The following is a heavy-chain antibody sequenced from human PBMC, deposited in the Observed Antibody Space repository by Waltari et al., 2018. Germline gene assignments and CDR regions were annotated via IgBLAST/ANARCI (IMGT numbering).Heavy chain of an antibody. J-gene: IGHJ4*02. D-gene: IGHD6-13*01. CDR3: ARLGAAGFDY. CDR2: MYYSGST. Sequence: QVQLQESGPGLVKPSETLSLTCTVSGGSISSHYWSWIRQPPGKDLEWIGYMYYSGSTNYNPALRSRVTISGDTSKNQCSLKLSSVTAADTAVYYCARLGAAGFDYWGQGTLVTVSS. CDR1: GGSISSHY. V-gene: IGHV4-59*11.